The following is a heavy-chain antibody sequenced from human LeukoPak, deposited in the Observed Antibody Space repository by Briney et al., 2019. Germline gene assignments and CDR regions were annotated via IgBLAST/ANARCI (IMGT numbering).Heavy chain of an antibody. CDR1: GFTFSDYY. CDR3: ARTRDGYIDDAFDI. Sequence: PGGSLRLSCAASGFTFSDYYMSWIRQAPGKGLEWVSYISNSGSTIYYADSVKGRFTISRDSSKNTLYLQMNSLRPEDTAVYYCARTRDGYIDDAFDIWGQGTMVTVSS. V-gene: IGHV3-11*04. J-gene: IGHJ3*02. CDR2: ISNSGSTI. D-gene: IGHD5-24*01.